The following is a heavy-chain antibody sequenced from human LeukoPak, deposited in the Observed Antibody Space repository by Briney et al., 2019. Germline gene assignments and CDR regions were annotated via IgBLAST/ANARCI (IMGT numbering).Heavy chain of an antibody. Sequence: SETLSLTCTVSGGSISSYYWNWIRQPPGKGLEWIGYNYYSGSTNYNPSLKSRVTISVDTSKNQFSLKLSSVTAADTAVYYCARVNSSGWYSKAWFDPWGQGTLVTVSS. CDR1: GGSISSYY. D-gene: IGHD6-19*01. CDR2: NYYSGST. J-gene: IGHJ5*02. CDR3: ARVNSSGWYSKAWFDP. V-gene: IGHV4-59*01.